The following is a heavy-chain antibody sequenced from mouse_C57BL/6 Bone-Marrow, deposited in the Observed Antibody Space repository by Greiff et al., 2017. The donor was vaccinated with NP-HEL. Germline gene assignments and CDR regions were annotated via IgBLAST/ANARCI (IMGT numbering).Heavy chain of an antibody. D-gene: IGHD2-2*01. CDR3: ARSFYYGYPFDY. Sequence: QVQLKQPGAELVKPGASVKLSCKASGYTFTSYWMHWVKQRPGRGLEWIGRIDPNSGGTKYNEKFKSKATLTVDKPSSTAYMQRSSLTSEDSAVYYCARSFYYGYPFDYWGQGTTLTVSS. V-gene: IGHV1-72*01. J-gene: IGHJ2*01. CDR1: GYTFTSYW. CDR2: IDPNSGGT.